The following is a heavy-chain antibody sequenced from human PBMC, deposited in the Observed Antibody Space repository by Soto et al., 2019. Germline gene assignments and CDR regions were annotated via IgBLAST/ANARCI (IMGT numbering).Heavy chain of an antibody. Sequence: QVQLVQSGAEVKKPGSSVKVSCTTSGGTISSFAINWVRQAPGQGLEWMGGIIPLDGSTKYAERFQGRVTITAEASTSTAYMDLSSLRSEDTAVYYCARSFTKSRRGGVAFDYWGQGTLLTVSP. V-gene: IGHV1-69*01. CDR1: GGTISSFA. CDR3: ARSFTKSRRGGVAFDY. J-gene: IGHJ4*02. D-gene: IGHD3-3*01. CDR2: IIPLDGST.